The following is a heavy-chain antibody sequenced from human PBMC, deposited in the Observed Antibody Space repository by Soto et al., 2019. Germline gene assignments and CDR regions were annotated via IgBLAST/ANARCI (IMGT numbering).Heavy chain of an antibody. CDR1: GYTFTNYG. CDR3: ARFSVFQLADSTYGMDV. J-gene: IGHJ6*01. CDR2: ISAYNGNT. D-gene: IGHD2-15*01. V-gene: IGHV1-18*01. Sequence: QVQLVQSGGEVKKPGASVKVSCKASGYTFTNYGISWVRQAPGQGPEWMGWISAYNGNTKYEQKFQGRVTMTTDTSTSTAYMELRSLRSDDAAVSDCARFSVFQLADSTYGMDVWGHGTTVTVSS.